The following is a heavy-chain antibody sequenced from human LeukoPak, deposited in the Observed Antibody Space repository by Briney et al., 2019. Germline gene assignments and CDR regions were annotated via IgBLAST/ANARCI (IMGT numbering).Heavy chain of an antibody. Sequence: PSETLSLTCTVSGASISSFHWSWIRQSPGKGLEWIGNIYYSGTTNYNPSLKSRVSLSVDTSKNQFSLKLSSVTAADTAVYYCAIGGDIDYWGQGTLVTVSS. CDR3: AIGGDIDY. CDR2: IYYSGTT. J-gene: IGHJ4*02. CDR1: GASISSFH. V-gene: IGHV4-59*12. D-gene: IGHD3-10*01.